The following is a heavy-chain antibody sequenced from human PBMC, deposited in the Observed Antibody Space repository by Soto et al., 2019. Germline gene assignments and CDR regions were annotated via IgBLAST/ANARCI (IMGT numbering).Heavy chain of an antibody. Sequence: PGGSLRLSCAASGFTFSSYAMSWVRQAPGKGLEWVSAISGSGGSTYYADSVKGRFTISRDNSKNTLYLQMNSLRAEDTAVYYCAKAGYCSSTSRYPGRHITGTSYYWGQGTLVTVSS. J-gene: IGHJ4*02. V-gene: IGHV3-23*01. CDR2: ISGSGGST. CDR1: GFTFSSYA. D-gene: IGHD2-2*01. CDR3: AKAGYCSSTSRYPGRHITGTSYY.